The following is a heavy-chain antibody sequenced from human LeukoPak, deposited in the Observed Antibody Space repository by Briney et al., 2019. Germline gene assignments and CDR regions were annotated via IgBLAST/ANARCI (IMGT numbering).Heavy chain of an antibody. D-gene: IGHD6-19*01. CDR2: ISYDGSNK. CDR3: ARDTPGGQWLYPLDY. V-gene: IGHV3-30-3*01. Sequence: PEGSLRLSRAASGFTFSSYAMHWVRQAPGKGLEWVAVISYDGSNKYYADSVKGRFTISRDNAKNSLYLQMNSLRAEDTAVYYCARDTPGGQWLYPLDYWGQGTLVTVSS. CDR1: GFTFSSYA. J-gene: IGHJ4*02.